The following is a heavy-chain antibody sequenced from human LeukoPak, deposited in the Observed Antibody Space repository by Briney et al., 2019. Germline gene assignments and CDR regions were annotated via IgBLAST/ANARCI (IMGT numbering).Heavy chain of an antibody. Sequence: PGGSLRLSCAASGFSFIIYWMTGVRQAPGKGLEWVANIRPDGSEKYYADSVRGRCTISRDNTRNTLDLQMNSLRPEDTAVYYCARENYFSFEYWGQGALVTVSS. CDR2: IRPDGSEK. CDR3: ARENYFSFEY. D-gene: IGHD3-16*01. J-gene: IGHJ4*02. CDR1: GFSFIIYW. V-gene: IGHV3-7*03.